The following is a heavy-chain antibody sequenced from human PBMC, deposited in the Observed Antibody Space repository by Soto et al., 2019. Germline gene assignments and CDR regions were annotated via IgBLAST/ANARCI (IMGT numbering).Heavy chain of an antibody. CDR1: GGSISSGDYY. CDR3: TRGGDAYKNGH. CDR2: IYYSGST. V-gene: IGHV4-30-4*02. Sequence: SETLSLTCTVSGGSISSGDYYWSWIRQPPGKGLEWIGYIYYSGSTYYNPSLKSRVTISVDTSKNQFSLKLTSVNAADTAVYYCTRGGDAYKNGHWGQETLVTVSS. J-gene: IGHJ4*02. D-gene: IGHD2-21*01.